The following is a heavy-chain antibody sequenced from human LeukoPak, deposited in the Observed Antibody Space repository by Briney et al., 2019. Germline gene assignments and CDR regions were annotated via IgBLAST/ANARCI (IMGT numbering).Heavy chain of an antibody. CDR1: GFTFSTYA. J-gene: IGHJ4*02. Sequence: GGSLRLSCAASGFTFSTYAMSWVRQAPGKGLDWVSTISDGGTDTHYADSVKGRFTISRDNSNNTLYLQMDSLRAEDTAVYYCAREAVTRNYFDYWGQGTLVTVSS. V-gene: IGHV3-23*01. D-gene: IGHD4-17*01. CDR2: ISDGGTDT. CDR3: AREAVTRNYFDY.